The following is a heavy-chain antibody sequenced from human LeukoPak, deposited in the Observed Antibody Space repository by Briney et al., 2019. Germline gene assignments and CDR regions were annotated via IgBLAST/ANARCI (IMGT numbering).Heavy chain of an antibody. D-gene: IGHD3-16*02. CDR3: ARGRLIYDYVWGSYRSGSFDY. CDR2: INHSGST. Sequence: SETLSLTCAVYGGSFSGYYWSWIRQPPGKGLEWIGEINHSGSTNYNPSIKSRVTISVDTSKNQFSLKLSSVTAADTAVYYCARGRLIYDYVWGSYRSGSFDYWGQGTLVTVSS. V-gene: IGHV4-34*01. CDR1: GGSFSGYY. J-gene: IGHJ4*02.